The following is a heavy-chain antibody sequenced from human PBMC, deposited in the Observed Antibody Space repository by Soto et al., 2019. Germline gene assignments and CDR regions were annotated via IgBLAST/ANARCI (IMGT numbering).Heavy chain of an antibody. CDR3: ARGRGQLWPRNLFDP. CDR2: IHHTGGT. D-gene: IGHD5-18*01. J-gene: IGHJ5*02. Sequence: SETLSVTCFVSGTSISSAYWWTWVRQSPGKGLEWIGEIHHTGGTNYNPALKTRLTISVDTSKNQFSLKLSSVTAADTAVYYCARGRGQLWPRNLFDPWGQGTLVTVS. CDR1: GTSISSAYW. V-gene: IGHV4-4*02.